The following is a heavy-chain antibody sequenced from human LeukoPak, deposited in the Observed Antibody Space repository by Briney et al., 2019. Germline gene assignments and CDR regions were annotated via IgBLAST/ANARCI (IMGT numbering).Heavy chain of an antibody. CDR2: ANVGGHR. D-gene: IGHD5-18*01. Sequence: PSETLSLTCTVSGGYIHTYYWAWIRQPAGKGLDWVGRANVGGHRDYNPSLKSRVSMSIDESANQFSLNLMSVTAADTAVYYCARDREHSYGSDFGHWGQGILVTVSA. J-gene: IGHJ4*02. CDR3: ARDREHSYGSDFGH. CDR1: GGYIHTYY. V-gene: IGHV4-4*07.